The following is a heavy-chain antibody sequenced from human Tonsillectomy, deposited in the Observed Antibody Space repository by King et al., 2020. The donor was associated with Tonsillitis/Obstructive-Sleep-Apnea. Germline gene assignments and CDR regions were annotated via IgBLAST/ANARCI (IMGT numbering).Heavy chain of an antibody. J-gene: IGHJ3*02. V-gene: IGHV3-9*01. CDR1: GFTFDDYA. CDR3: AKDDQWVLPRGAFDI. D-gene: IGHD1-26*01. CDR2: ISWNSGSI. Sequence: VQLVESGGGLVQPGRSLRLSCAASGFTFDDYAMHWVRQAPGKGLEWVSGISWNSGSIGYADSVKGRFTISRDNAKNSLYLQMNSLRAEDTALYYCAKDDQWVLPRGAFDIWGQGTMVTVSS.